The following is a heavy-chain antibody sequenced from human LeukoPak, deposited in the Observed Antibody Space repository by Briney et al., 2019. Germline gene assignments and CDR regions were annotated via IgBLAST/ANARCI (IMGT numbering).Heavy chain of an antibody. D-gene: IGHD3-22*01. CDR1: GFTLSDYY. CDR3: ARDRRDFDTSGDFDY. CDR2: ISSSGTTI. V-gene: IGHV3-11*01. Sequence: GGSLRLSCAASGFTLSDYYMSWIRQAPGKGLEWVSYISSSGTTIYYADSVKGRFTISRDNAKNSLYLQMNSLRAEDTAIYYCARDRRDFDTSGDFDYWGQGTLVTVSS. J-gene: IGHJ4*02.